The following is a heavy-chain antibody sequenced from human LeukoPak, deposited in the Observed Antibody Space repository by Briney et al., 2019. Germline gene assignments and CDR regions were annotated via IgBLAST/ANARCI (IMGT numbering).Heavy chain of an antibody. V-gene: IGHV4-31*03. CDR1: GGSISSDNYY. CDR3: ARAAAATGSEWFDP. Sequence: PSQTLSLTCTVSGGSISSDNYYWSWIRQHPGKGLEWIGYIYYSGSTYYNPSLKSRVTISVDTSKNQFSLKLSSVTAADTAVYYCARAAAATGSEWFDPWGQGTLVTVSS. D-gene: IGHD6-13*01. J-gene: IGHJ5*02. CDR2: IYYSGST.